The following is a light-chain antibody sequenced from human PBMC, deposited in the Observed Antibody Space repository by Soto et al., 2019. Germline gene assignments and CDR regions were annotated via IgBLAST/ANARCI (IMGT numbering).Light chain of an antibody. CDR3: MQALQTPWT. CDR2: LGS. Sequence: DIVMTQSPLSLPVTPGEPASISCRSSQSLLHSNGYNYLDWYLQKPGQSPQVVIFLGSNRASGVPDRFSGSGSGTDFTLKISRVEAEDVGVYYCMQALQTPWTFGQGPKVEIK. CDR1: QSLLHSNGYNY. V-gene: IGKV2-28*01. J-gene: IGKJ1*01.